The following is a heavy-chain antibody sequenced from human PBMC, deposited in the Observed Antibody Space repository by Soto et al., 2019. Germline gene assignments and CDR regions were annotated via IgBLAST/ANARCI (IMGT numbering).Heavy chain of an antibody. CDR2: IYPGDSDT. V-gene: IGHV5-51*01. Sequence: GESLKISCKGSGYSFTIYWIGWVRQMPGKGLEWMGIIYPGDSDTRYSPSFQGQVTISADKSISTAYLQWSSLKASDTAMYYCARGLYYYDSSGYPVYWGQGTLVTVSS. D-gene: IGHD3-22*01. J-gene: IGHJ4*02. CDR3: ARGLYYYDSSGYPVY. CDR1: GYSFTIYW.